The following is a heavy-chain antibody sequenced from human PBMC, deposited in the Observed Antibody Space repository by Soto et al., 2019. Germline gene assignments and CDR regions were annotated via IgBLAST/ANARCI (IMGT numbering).Heavy chain of an antibody. V-gene: IGHV3-74*01. CDR1: GFTFSSYW. J-gene: IGHJ6*02. Sequence: GGCLRLSCASAGFTFSSYWMHWVRQAPGKGLVWVSRINSDWRSTSYADSVKGRFTISRDNAKNTLYLQMNSLRAEDTAVYYCARERGYDILTGYFPPSYYYGMDVWGQGTTVTVSS. D-gene: IGHD3-9*01. CDR2: INSDWRST. CDR3: ARERGYDILTGYFPPSYYYGMDV.